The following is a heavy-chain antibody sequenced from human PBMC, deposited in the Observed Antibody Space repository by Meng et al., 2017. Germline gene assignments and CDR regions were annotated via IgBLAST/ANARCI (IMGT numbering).Heavy chain of an antibody. CDR3: ARAKYSSSWYEYYYGMDV. CDR2: IYHSGST. Sequence: GSLRLSCTVSGYSISSGYYWGWIRQPPGKGLEWIGSIYHSGSTYYNPSLKSRVTISVDTSKNQFSLKLSSVTAADTAVYYCARAKYSSSWYEYYYGMDVWGQGTTVTVSS. CDR1: GYSISSGYY. V-gene: IGHV4-38-2*02. J-gene: IGHJ6*02. D-gene: IGHD6-13*01.